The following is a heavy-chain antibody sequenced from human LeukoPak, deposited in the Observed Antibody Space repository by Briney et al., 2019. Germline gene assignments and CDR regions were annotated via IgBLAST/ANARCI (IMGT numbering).Heavy chain of an antibody. J-gene: IGHJ3*02. V-gene: IGHV4-4*07. CDR3: ARGRYCSADVCTGGDSFDI. CDR2: KYARGDS. CDR1: GGSIGNYY. D-gene: IGHD2-15*01. Sequence: SETLSLTCTVSGGSIGNYYWSWIRQPAGKGLEWIGRKYARGDSNYNPPLQSRVPISVDTSKNQFSLKLRSVTAADTAVYYCARGRYCSADVCTGGDSFDIWGQGTMVSVSS.